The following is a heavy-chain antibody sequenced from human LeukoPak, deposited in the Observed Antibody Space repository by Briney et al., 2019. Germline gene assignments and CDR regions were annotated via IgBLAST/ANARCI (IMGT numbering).Heavy chain of an antibody. J-gene: IGHJ5*02. V-gene: IGHV4-39*01. CDR1: GGSINSSNYY. Sequence: SETLSRTCTVSGGSINSSNYYWGWIRQPPGKGLEWIGRIYHSGNTYYNPSLKSRVTISVDTSKNQFSLKVSSVTAADTAVYYCATSPWRLRLLDRWFDPWGQGTLVTVSS. CDR2: IYHSGNT. D-gene: IGHD5-18*01. CDR3: ATSPWRLRLLDRWFDP.